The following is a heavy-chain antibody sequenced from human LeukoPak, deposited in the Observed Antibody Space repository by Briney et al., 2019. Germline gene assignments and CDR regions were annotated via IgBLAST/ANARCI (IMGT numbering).Heavy chain of an antibody. CDR3: AREYPPRYYYDSSGYLDY. V-gene: IGHV3-30*03. CDR1: GFTFSSYG. CDR2: ISYDGSNK. Sequence: GGSLRLSCAASGFTFSSYGMHWVRQAPGKGLEWVAVISYDGSNKYYAASVKGRFTISRDNSKNTLYLQRNSLRAEDTAVYYCAREYPPRYYYDSSGYLDYWGQGTLVTVSS. J-gene: IGHJ4*02. D-gene: IGHD3-22*01.